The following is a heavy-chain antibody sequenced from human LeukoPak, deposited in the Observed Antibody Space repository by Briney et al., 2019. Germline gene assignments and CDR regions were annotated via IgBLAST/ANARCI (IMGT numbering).Heavy chain of an antibody. Sequence: PGGSLRLSCAASGFTFSSYSMNWVRQAPGKGLEWVSYISSSSSSIYYADSVKGRFTISRDNARNSLYLQMNSLRVEDTAVYYCARGNSGGWYWGQGTLVTVSS. J-gene: IGHJ4*02. CDR3: ARGNSGGWY. CDR2: ISSSSSSI. CDR1: GFTFSSYS. D-gene: IGHD6-19*01. V-gene: IGHV3-48*01.